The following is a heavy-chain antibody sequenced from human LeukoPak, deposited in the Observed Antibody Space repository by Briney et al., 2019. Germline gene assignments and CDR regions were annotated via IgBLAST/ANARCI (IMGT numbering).Heavy chain of an antibody. CDR2: ISAYDANT. V-gene: IGHV1-18*01. CDR3: GYGGSSVDY. D-gene: IGHD4-23*01. Sequence: ASAKVSSKPSGYTFTSYSTSCVPHAPGQRFEWMGWISAYDANTNYGQKIQGRVTMTTDTSTSTAYMELGRLRSDYTAVYYCGYGGSSVDYWGQGTLVTVSS. J-gene: IGHJ4*02. CDR1: GYTFTSYS.